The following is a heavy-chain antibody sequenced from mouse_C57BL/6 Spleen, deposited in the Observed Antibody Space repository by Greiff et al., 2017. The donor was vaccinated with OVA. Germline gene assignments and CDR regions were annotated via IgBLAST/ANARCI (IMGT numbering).Heavy chain of an antibody. CDR2: IDPSDSYT. V-gene: IGHV1-50*01. CDR1: GYTFTSYW. CDR3: ARNDGYSDYYAMDY. Sequence: QVQLQQSGAELVKPGASVKLSCKASGYTFTSYWMQWVKQRPGQGLEWIGEIDPSDSYTNYNQKFKGKATLTVDTSSSTAYMQLSSLTSEDSAVYYCARNDGYSDYYAMDYWGQGTSVTVSS. J-gene: IGHJ4*01. D-gene: IGHD2-3*01.